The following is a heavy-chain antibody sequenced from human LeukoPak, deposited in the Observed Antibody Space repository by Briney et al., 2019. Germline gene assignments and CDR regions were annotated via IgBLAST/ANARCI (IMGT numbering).Heavy chain of an antibody. CDR2: IRNDGSND. V-gene: IGHV3-30*02. D-gene: IGHD6-19*01. Sequence: GGSLRLSCAASGFTFSDFGMHWVRQAPGKGLEWVAFIRNDGSNDYYPDSVKGRFTISRDNSRTTLYLQMHSLRIEDTAVYYCAKDSVAGINYWGQGTLVTVSS. J-gene: IGHJ4*02. CDR3: AKDSVAGINY. CDR1: GFTFSDFG.